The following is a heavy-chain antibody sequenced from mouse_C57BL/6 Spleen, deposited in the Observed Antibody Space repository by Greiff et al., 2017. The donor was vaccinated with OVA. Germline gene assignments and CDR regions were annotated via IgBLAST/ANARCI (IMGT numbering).Heavy chain of an antibody. J-gene: IGHJ2*01. Sequence: QVQLQQPGAELVMPGASVKLSCKASGYTFTSYWMHWVKQRPGQGLEWIGEIDTSDSYTNYNQQLKGKSTLTVDKSSSTAYMQLSSLTSEDSAVYYCARGTTVVAPVDYWGQGTTLTVSS. V-gene: IGHV1-69*01. CDR2: IDTSDSYT. CDR3: ARGTTVVAPVDY. CDR1: GYTFTSYW. D-gene: IGHD1-1*01.